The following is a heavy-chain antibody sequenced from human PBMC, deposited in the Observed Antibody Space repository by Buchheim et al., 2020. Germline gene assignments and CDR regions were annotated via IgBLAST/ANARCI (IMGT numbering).Heavy chain of an antibody. D-gene: IGHD3-10*01. CDR1: GGTFSSYA. CDR3: ARWSVSGYYGSGSYYNPYYYGMDV. Sequence: QVQLVQSGAEVKKPGSSVKVSCKASGGTFSSYAISWVRQAPGQGLEWMGRIIPILGIANYAQKFQGRVTITADKSTSTAYMELSSLRSEDTAVYYCARWSVSGYYGSGSYYNPYYYGMDVWGQGTT. V-gene: IGHV1-69*04. J-gene: IGHJ6*02. CDR2: IIPILGIA.